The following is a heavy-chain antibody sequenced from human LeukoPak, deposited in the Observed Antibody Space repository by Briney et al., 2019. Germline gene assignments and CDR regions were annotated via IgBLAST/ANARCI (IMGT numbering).Heavy chain of an antibody. CDR1: GFTFSNAW. J-gene: IGHJ3*02. D-gene: IGHD3-22*01. V-gene: IGHV3-15*01. CDR2: IKSKTDGGTT. Sequence: GGSLRLSCAASGFTFSNAWMSWVRQAPGKGLEWAGRIKSKTDGGTTDYAAPVKGRFTISRDDSKNTLYLQMNSLKTEDTAVYYCTTGITMIVVAYDAFDIWGQGTMVTVSS. CDR3: TTGITMIVVAYDAFDI.